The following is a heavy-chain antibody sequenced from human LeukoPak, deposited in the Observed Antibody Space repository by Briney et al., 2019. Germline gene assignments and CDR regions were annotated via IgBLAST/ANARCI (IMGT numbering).Heavy chain of an antibody. D-gene: IGHD2-15*01. CDR3: AKDSSLRDAFDI. V-gene: IGHV3-23*01. Sequence: GGSLRLSCAASGFTFNNAWMSWVRQAPGKGLEWVSAISGSGGSTYYADSVKGRFTISRDNSKNTLYLQMNSLRAEDTAVYYCAKDSSLRDAFDIWGQGTMVTVSS. CDR1: GFTFNNAW. CDR2: ISGSGGST. J-gene: IGHJ3*02.